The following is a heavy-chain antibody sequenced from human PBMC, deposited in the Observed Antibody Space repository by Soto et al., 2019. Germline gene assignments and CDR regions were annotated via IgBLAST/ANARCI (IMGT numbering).Heavy chain of an antibody. Sequence: GGSLRLSCAASGFTFSSYSMNWVRQAPGKGLEWVSSISSSSSYIYYADSVKGRFTISRDNAKNSLYLQMNSLRAEDTAVYYCARDRGRGDYYGSGSYYGMDVWGQGTTVTVSS. CDR2: ISSSSSYI. J-gene: IGHJ6*02. CDR3: ARDRGRGDYYGSGSYYGMDV. D-gene: IGHD3-10*01. V-gene: IGHV3-21*01. CDR1: GFTFSSYS.